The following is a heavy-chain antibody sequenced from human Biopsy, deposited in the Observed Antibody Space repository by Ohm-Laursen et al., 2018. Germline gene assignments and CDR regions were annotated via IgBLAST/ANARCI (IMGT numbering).Heavy chain of an antibody. D-gene: IGHD3-22*01. Sequence: SETLSLTCTVSGDSISSYYWSWIRQPPGKGLQWIGYVYYNGSTDYNPSLQSRVTISVDTSKNHFSLRLRSVTPADTAIYYCASDRGYYSDRTVPGYFDLWGRGTLVTVSS. CDR1: GDSISSYY. V-gene: IGHV4-59*01. CDR3: ASDRGYYSDRTVPGYFDL. J-gene: IGHJ2*01. CDR2: VYYNGST.